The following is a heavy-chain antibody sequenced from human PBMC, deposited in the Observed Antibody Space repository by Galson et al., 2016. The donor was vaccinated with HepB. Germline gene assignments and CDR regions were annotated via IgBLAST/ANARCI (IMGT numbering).Heavy chain of an antibody. V-gene: IGHV1-69*13. D-gene: IGHD2-21*02. CDR1: GGTFNNYA. CDR2: IIPISGST. J-gene: IGHJ1*01. Sequence: SVKVSCKASGGTFNNYAVSWVRQAPGQGLEWMGGIIPISGSTDHIEKFQGRLTITADDSTSTVYMNLQLNSLRPEDAALYFCAKGGCVGDCYGPLDFWGQGTLVAVSS. CDR3: AKGGCVGDCYGPLDF.